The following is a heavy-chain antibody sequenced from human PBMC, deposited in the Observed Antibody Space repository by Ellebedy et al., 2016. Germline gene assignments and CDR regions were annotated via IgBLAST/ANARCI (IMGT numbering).Heavy chain of an antibody. CDR3: ARDEGYLDY. Sequence: SETLSLTCTVSGGSISSYYWSWIRQPPGKGLEWIGYIYYSGSTNYNPSLKSRVTISVDTSKNQFSLKVRSVTTADTAIYYCARDEGYLDYWGQGILVTVSS. J-gene: IGHJ4*02. V-gene: IGHV4-59*01. CDR1: GGSISSYY. CDR2: IYYSGST.